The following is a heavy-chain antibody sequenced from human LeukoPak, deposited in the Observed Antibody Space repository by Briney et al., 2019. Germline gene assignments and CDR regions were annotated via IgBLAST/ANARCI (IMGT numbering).Heavy chain of an antibody. CDR2: INPDGRDT. V-gene: IGHV3-7*03. CDR1: GFTFNRCW. J-gene: IGHJ4*02. CDR3: AKDDLITGTTFDY. Sequence: PGGSLRLSCAVSGFTFNRCWMNWVRQAPGKGLEWVAHINPDGRDTYYVDSVKGRFTISRDNAQNSMYLQMNSLRAEDTAVYYCAKDDLITGTTFDYWGQGTLVTVSS. D-gene: IGHD1-7*01.